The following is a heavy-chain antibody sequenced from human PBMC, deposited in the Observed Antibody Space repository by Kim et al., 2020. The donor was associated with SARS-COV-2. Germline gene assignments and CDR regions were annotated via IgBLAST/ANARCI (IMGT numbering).Heavy chain of an antibody. D-gene: IGHD6-13*01. V-gene: IGHV3-30*02. CDR3: AKDAAYSSSWYLGF. J-gene: IGHJ4*02. Sequence: ADSVEGRFTISRDNSKNTLYLQMNSLRAEDTAVYYCAKDAAYSSSWYLGFWGQGTLVTVSS.